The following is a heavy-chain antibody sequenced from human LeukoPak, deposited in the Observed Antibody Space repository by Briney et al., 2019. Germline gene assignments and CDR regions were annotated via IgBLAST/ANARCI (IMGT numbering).Heavy chain of an antibody. CDR1: GFTFSSYG. V-gene: IGHV3-33*06. CDR3: AKDDLLCPID. CDR2: IWYDGSNK. Sequence: GRSLRLSCAASGFTFSSYGMHWVRQAPGKGLEWVAVIWYDGSNKYYADSVKGRFTISRDNSKNTLYLQMNSLRAEDTAVYYCAKDDLLCPIDWGQGTLVTVCS. J-gene: IGHJ4*02. D-gene: IGHD2-2*01.